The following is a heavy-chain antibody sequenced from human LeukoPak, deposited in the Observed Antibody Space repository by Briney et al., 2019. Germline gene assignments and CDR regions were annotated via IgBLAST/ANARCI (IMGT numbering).Heavy chain of an antibody. V-gene: IGHV1-2*02. D-gene: IGHD6-13*01. CDR2: INPNSGGT. CDR1: GYTFTSYY. J-gene: IGHJ4*02. Sequence: ASVKVSCKASGYTFTSYYMHWVRQAPGQGLEWMGWINPNSGGTNYAQKFQGRVTMTRDTSISTAYMELSRLRSDDTAVYYCARAGYSSSRTIGYWGQGTLVTVSS. CDR3: ARAGYSSSRTIGY.